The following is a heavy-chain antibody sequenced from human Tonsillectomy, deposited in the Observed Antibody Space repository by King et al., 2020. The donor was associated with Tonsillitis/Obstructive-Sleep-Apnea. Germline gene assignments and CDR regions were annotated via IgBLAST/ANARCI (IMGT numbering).Heavy chain of an antibody. V-gene: IGHV2-26*01. CDR2: MFSNDEK. CDR3: ARGTTMVYYYYYYMDV. CDR1: GFSLKNARMG. D-gene: IGHD5-18*01. Sequence: VTLKESGPVLVKPTETLTLTCTVSGFSLKNARMGVSWIRQPPGKALEWLAHMFSNDEKSYSTSLKSRLTISKDTSKSQVVLTLTNMDPVDTATYFCARGTTMVYYYYYYMDVWGKGTTVTVSS. J-gene: IGHJ6*03.